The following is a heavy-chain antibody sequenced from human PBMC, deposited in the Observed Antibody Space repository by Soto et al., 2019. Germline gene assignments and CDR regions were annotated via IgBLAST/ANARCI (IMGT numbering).Heavy chain of an antibody. J-gene: IGHJ6*02. CDR2: IYPGDSDT. V-gene: IGHV5-51*01. Sequence: GESLKISCKGSGYSFTSYWIGWVRQMPGKGLEWMGIIYPGDSDTRYSPSFQGQVTISADKSISTAYLQWSSPKASDTAMYYCARGRLLHYYYYGMDVWGQGTTVTVSS. CDR1: GYSFTSYW. D-gene: IGHD6-25*01. CDR3: ARGRLLHYYYYGMDV.